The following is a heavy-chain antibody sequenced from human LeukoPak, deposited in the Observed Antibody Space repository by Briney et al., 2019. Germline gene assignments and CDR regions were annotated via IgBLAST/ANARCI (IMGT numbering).Heavy chain of an antibody. D-gene: IGHD1-1*01. Sequence: ASVRLSCGSSGYSFTIYHMHWVRHAPGQGLEEGRILKSSSETTVYAQKFQGTVTVTRDTSTSTVYMELSSLSSEDTAVYYCAREDPHTYNFDFWGPGTLVTVSP. CDR2: LKSSSETT. V-gene: IGHV1-46*01. CDR3: AREDPHTYNFDF. J-gene: IGHJ4*02. CDR1: GYSFTIYH.